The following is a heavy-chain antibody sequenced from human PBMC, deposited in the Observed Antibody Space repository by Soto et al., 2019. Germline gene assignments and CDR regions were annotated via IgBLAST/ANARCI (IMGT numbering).Heavy chain of an antibody. CDR3: ASASGGGVAATSY. CDR2: VSGSTGKT. V-gene: IGHV1-18*01. J-gene: IGHJ4*02. D-gene: IGHD1-26*01. CDR1: GYTFNNYG. Sequence: QGQLVQSGPEVKKPGASAMVSCKASGYTFNNYGISWMRQVPGQGLEWMGWVSGSTGKTNYTQKFQDRITMTTDTSTVTAYLELRRLGSDDTAVYYCASASGGGVAATSYWGQGTLVTVSS.